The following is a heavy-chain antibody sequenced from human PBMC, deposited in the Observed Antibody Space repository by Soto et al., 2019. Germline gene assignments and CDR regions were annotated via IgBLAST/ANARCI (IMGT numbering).Heavy chain of an antibody. J-gene: IGHJ6*02. CDR1: GFTFSSYW. D-gene: IGHD3-16*01. CDR3: ARDLLLRGMADGRHYYYGMDV. V-gene: IGHV3-7*01. Sequence: EVQLVESGGGLVQPGGSLRLSCAASGFTFSSYWMSWVRQAPGKGLEWVANIKQDGSEKYYVDSVKGRFTISRDNAKNLLYLQMNSLRAEDTAVYYCARDLLLRGMADGRHYYYGMDVWGQGTTVTVSS. CDR2: IKQDGSEK.